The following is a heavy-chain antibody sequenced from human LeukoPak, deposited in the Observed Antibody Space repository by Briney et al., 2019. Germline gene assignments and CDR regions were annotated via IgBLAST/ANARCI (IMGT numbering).Heavy chain of an antibody. J-gene: IGHJ4*02. V-gene: IGHV4-34*01. D-gene: IGHD3-22*01. CDR1: GGSFSGYY. Sequence: PSETLSLTCAVYGGSFSGYYWSWIRQPPGKGLEWIGEINHSGSTNYNPSLKSRVTISVDTSKNQFSLKLSSVTAADTAVYYCARCSGYYFSYFDYWGQGTLVTVSS. CDR2: INHSGST. CDR3: ARCSGYYFSYFDY.